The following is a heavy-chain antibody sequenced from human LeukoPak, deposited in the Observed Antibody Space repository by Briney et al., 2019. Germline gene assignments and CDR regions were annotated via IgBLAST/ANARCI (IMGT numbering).Heavy chain of an antibody. CDR1: GGSISSYY. CDR2: INHSGST. D-gene: IGHD6-13*01. V-gene: IGHV4-34*01. CDR3: ARGSAAARFDY. Sequence: SETLSLTCTVSGGSISSYYWSWIRQPPGKGLEWIGEINHSGSTNYNPSLKSRVTISVDTSKNQFSLKLSSVTAADTAVYYCARGSAAARFDYWGQGTLVTVSS. J-gene: IGHJ4*02.